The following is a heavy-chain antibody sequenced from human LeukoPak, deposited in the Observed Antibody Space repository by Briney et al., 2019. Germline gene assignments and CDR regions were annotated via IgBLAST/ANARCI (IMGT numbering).Heavy chain of an antibody. D-gene: IGHD5-18*01. CDR2: IYSGGST. V-gene: IGHV3-53*01. CDR1: GFSVSGNY. CDR3: ARDRGDNYGSFDY. Sequence: PGGSLILSCAASGFSVSGNYMSWVRQAPGKGLEWVSVIYSGGSTYYADSVKGRFTISRDNSKNTLYLQMNSLRAEDTAVYYCARDRGDNYGSFDYWGQGALVTVSS. J-gene: IGHJ4*02.